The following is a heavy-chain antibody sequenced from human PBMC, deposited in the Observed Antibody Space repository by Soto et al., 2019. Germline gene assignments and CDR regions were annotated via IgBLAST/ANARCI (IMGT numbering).Heavy chain of an antibody. CDR3: ARGLEWSGNDY. D-gene: IGHD3-3*01. CDR1: GYFIGTGYY. J-gene: IGHJ4*02. V-gene: IGHV4-38-2*02. Sequence: SETLSLTCTVSGYFIGTGYYWGWIRQPPGKGLEWIGNIFHSGSTYYNPSLSGRVTISLDTSKNQFSLKLTSVTAADTAVFYCARGLEWSGNDYWGQGXLVTVSS. CDR2: IFHSGST.